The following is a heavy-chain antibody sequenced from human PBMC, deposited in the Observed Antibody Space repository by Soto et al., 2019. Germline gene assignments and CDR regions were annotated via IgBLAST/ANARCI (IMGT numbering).Heavy chain of an antibody. CDR2: INPNSGGP. J-gene: IGHJ6*02. V-gene: IGHV1-2*02. CDR1: GYTFTGYY. D-gene: IGHD2-21*02. CDR3: AASDCGGDCYRGSDYYYYYCMDV. Sequence: ASRHVSCQASGYTFTGYYMDLVRQAPGHGLEWVGWINPNSGGPKYEQKVPGRGTMTRDTAISTAYRELSRLRCDDTAVYYCAASDCGGDCYRGSDYYYYYCMDVWGQGTTVTVSS.